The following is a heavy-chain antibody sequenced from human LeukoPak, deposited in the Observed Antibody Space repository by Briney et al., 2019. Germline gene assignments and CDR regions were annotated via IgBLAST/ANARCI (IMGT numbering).Heavy chain of an antibody. J-gene: IGHJ4*02. CDR3: ARVVVHGYSDY. Sequence: PSETLSLTCTVSGGSISTYYWSWIRQPPGKGLEWIGYIHYSGSTNYNPSLKSRVTISVDTSKNQFSLKLSSVTAADTAVYFCARVVVHGYSDYWGQGTLVTVSS. CDR2: IHYSGST. D-gene: IGHD5-24*01. V-gene: IGHV4-59*12. CDR1: GGSISTYY.